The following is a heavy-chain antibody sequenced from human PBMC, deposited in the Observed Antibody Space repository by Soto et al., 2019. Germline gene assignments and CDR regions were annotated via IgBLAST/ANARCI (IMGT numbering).Heavy chain of an antibody. CDR1: GGSFSGYY. V-gene: IGHV4-34*01. J-gene: IGHJ6*03. Sequence: SETLSLTCAVYGGSFSGYYWSWIRQPPGKGLEWIGEINHSGSTNYNPSLKSRDNISVDTSKNQLSLKLSSVTAADTAVYYCARGRTSRARALYYYMDVWGKGTTVTVSS. CDR2: INHSGST. CDR3: ARGRTSRARALYYYMDV.